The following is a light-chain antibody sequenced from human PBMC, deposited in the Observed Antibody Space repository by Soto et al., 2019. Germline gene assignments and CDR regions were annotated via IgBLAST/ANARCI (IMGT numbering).Light chain of an antibody. CDR2: RNN. V-gene: IGLV1-47*01. CDR3: AAWDDSLSGPAV. Sequence: QSVLTQPPSASWTPGQRVTISCSGSSSNIGSNYVYWYQQLPGTAPKLLIYRNNQRPSGVPDRFSGSKSGTSASLAISGLRSEDEADYYCAAWDDSLSGPAVFGGGTQLTV. CDR1: SSNIGSNY. J-gene: IGLJ7*01.